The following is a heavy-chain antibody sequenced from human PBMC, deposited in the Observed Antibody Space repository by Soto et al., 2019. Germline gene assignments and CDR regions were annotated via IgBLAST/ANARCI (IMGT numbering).Heavy chain of an antibody. D-gene: IGHD2-8*01. CDR2: ISWDGGST. J-gene: IGHJ4*02. Sequence: GGSLRLSCAASGFTFDDYTMHWVRQAPGKGLEWVSLISWDGGSTYYADSVKGRFTISRDNSKNSLYLQMNSLRTEDTALYYCAKEGIHCTNGVCYAPDYWCQGTLVTVSS. CDR3: AKEGIHCTNGVCYAPDY. CDR1: GFTFDDYT. V-gene: IGHV3-43*01.